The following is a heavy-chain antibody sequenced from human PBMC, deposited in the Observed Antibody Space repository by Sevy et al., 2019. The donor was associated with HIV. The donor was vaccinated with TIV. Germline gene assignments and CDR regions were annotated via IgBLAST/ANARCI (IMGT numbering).Heavy chain of an antibody. V-gene: IGHV3-7*03. Sequence: GGSLRLSCAASGFTFSSYWMSWVRQAPGKGLEWVANIKQDGSEKYYVDSVKGRFTISRDNAKNSLYLQMNSLRAEDTAVYYCARDLTGGTIFGVVESEGHFDYWGQGTLVTVSS. CDR3: ARDLTGGTIFGVVESEGHFDY. D-gene: IGHD3-3*01. CDR1: GFTFSSYW. CDR2: IKQDGSEK. J-gene: IGHJ4*02.